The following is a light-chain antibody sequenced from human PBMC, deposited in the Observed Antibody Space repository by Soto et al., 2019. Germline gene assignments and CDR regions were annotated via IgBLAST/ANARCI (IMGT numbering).Light chain of an antibody. V-gene: IGKV3-20*01. Sequence: VLTQSPDSLSLSPGERATVSCRASQTVTSKYVAWYQQRPGQAPRLLIYDAVKRGTGLPARFSGSESGRDYTLSISGLDPGDSAVYYCQQYGDSITFGGGTKVEIK. CDR3: QQYGDSIT. J-gene: IGKJ4*01. CDR1: QTVTSKY. CDR2: DAV.